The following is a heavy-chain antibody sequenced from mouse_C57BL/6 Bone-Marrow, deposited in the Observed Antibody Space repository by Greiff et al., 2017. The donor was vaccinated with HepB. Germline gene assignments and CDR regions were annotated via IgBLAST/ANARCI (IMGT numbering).Heavy chain of an antibody. V-gene: IGHV1-50*01. CDR3: ARRSSTTVVATRYFDV. J-gene: IGHJ1*03. D-gene: IGHD1-1*01. CDR1: GYTFTSYW. CDR2: IDPSDSYT. Sequence: QVQLQQPGAELVKPGASVKLSCKASGYTFTSYWMQWVKQRPGQGLEWIGEIDPSDSYTNYNQKFKGKATLTVDTSSSTAYMQLSSLTSEDSAVYYCARRSSTTVVATRYFDVWGTGTTVTVSS.